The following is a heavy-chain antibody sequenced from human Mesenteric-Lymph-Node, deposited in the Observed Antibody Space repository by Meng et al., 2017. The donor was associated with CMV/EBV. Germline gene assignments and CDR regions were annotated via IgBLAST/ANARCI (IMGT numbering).Heavy chain of an antibody. V-gene: IGHV1-2*02. CDR3: ARDWGRADNDFWSGDFYYGMEV. J-gene: IGHJ6*02. D-gene: IGHD3-3*01. CDR1: GYTFTGYY. Sequence: ASVKVSCKASGYTFTGYYMHWVRQAPGQGLEWMGWINPNSGGTNYAQKFQGRVTMTRDTSISTAYMELSRLRSDDTAVYYCARDWGRADNDFWSGDFYYGMEVWGQGTTVTVSS. CDR2: INPNSGGT.